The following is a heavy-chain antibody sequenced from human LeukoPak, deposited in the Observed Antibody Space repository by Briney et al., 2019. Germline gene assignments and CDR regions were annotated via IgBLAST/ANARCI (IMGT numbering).Heavy chain of an antibody. CDR1: GGSFSGYY. Sequence: SETLSLTCAVYGGSFSGYYWSWIRQPPGQGLEWIGEINHSGSTNYNPSLKSRVTISVDTSKNQFPLTLGSVSATDTAVYYCVSHRGFSYGYFDYWGQGTLVTVSS. CDR2: INHSGST. D-gene: IGHD5-18*01. J-gene: IGHJ4*02. CDR3: VSHRGFSYGYFDY. V-gene: IGHV4-34*01.